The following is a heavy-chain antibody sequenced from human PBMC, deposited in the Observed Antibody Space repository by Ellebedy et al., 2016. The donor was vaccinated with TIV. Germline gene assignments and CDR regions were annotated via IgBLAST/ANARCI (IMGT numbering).Heavy chain of an antibody. CDR2: ISSSSYI. Sequence: GGSLRLSCAASGFTFSSYSMNWVRQAPGKGLEWVSSISSSSYIYYADSVKGRFTISRDNAKNSLYLQMNSLRAEDTAVYYCARDQYAGPFDYWGQGTLVTVSS. CDR1: GFTFSSYS. V-gene: IGHV3-21*01. CDR3: ARDQYAGPFDY. J-gene: IGHJ4*02. D-gene: IGHD2-2*01.